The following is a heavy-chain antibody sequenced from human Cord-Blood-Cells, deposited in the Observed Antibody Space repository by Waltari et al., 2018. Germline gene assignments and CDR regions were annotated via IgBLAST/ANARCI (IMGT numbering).Heavy chain of an antibody. V-gene: IGHV3-23*01. CDR3: AKGEVGVVVAATWSFDY. Sequence: EVQLLESGGGLVQPGGSLRLSCAAPGFTFSSYVMSWVRQAPGKGLEWVSAISGSGGSTYYADSVKGRFTISRDNSKNTLYLQMNSLRAEDTAVYYCAKGEVGVVVAATWSFDYWGQGTLVTVSS. J-gene: IGHJ4*02. CDR2: ISGSGGST. CDR1: GFTFSSYV. D-gene: IGHD2-15*01.